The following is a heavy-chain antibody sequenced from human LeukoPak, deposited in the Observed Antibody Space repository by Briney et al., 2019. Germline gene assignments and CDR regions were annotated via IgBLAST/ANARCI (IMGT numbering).Heavy chain of an antibody. J-gene: IGHJ4*02. D-gene: IGHD3-10*01. V-gene: IGHV3-21*01. CDR2: ISSSSSYI. CDR1: GFTFSSYS. Sequence: RTGGSLRLSCAASGFTFSSYSMNWVRQAPGEGLEWVSSISSSSSYIYYADSVKGRLTISRDNAKNSLYLQMNSLRAEDTAVYYCARDAEITMVRGVPDYWGQGTLVTVSS. CDR3: ARDAEITMVRGVPDY.